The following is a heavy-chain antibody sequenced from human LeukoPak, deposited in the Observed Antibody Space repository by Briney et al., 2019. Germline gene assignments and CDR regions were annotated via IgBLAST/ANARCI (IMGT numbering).Heavy chain of an antibody. CDR2: FDTGFGT. Sequence: GGSLRLSCAASGFTFSTASLDWVRQAPGRGLEWASAFDTGFGTYYPDSLKGRFTISRDNSKNTLFLQMNSLRAEDTAVYYCARSSGWWSLDYWGQGTLVTVSS. V-gene: IGHV3-23*01. CDR3: ARSSGWWSLDY. J-gene: IGHJ4*02. D-gene: IGHD6-19*01. CDR1: GFTFSTAS.